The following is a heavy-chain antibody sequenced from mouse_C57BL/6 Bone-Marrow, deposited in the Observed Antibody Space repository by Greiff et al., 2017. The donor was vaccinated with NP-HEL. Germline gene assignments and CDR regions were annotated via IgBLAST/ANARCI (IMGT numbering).Heavy chain of an antibody. CDR1: GYTFTSYW. D-gene: IGHD4-1*01. CDR3: ASSNWSFDY. J-gene: IGHJ2*01. Sequence: VQLQQPGAELVKPGASVKLSCKASGYTFTSYWMQWVKQRPGQGLEWIGEIDPSDSYTNYNQKFKGKATLTVDTSSSTAHMQLSSLTSEDSAVYYCASSNWSFDYWGQGTTLTVSS. CDR2: IDPSDSYT. V-gene: IGHV1-50*01.